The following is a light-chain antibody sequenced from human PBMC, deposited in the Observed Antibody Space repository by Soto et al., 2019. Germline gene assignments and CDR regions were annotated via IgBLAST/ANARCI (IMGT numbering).Light chain of an antibody. Sequence: DIVMTQSPDSLAVSLGERATINSKSSQRVLYSPNNKNYLAWYQQKPGQAPRLLIYDASSRATGIPDRFSGGGSGADFTLTISRLEPEDFAVYYCQQFTSYPLTFGGGTKVDIK. V-gene: IGKV4-1*01. CDR2: DAS. CDR3: QQFTSYPLT. CDR1: QRVLYSPNNKNY. J-gene: IGKJ4*01.